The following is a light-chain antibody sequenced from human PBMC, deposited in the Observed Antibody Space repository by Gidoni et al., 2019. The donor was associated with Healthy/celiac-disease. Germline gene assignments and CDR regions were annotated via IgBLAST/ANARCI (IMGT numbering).Light chain of an antibody. CDR2: GNS. Sequence: QSVLTQPPSVSAAPGQRVTISCTGSRSNIGAGYDVPWSQQLPGTAPKLLIYGNSNRPSGVPDRFSGSKSGTSASLAITGLQAEEEADYYCQSYDSSLSGYVFGTGTKVTVL. CDR1: RSNIGAGYD. V-gene: IGLV1-40*01. CDR3: QSYDSSLSGYV. J-gene: IGLJ1*01.